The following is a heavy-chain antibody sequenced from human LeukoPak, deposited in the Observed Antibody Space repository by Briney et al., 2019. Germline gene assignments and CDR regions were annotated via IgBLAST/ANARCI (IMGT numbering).Heavy chain of an antibody. CDR1: GYTFTSYG. Sequence: ASVNVSFKASGYTFTSYGISWVRQAPGQGLEWMGWISAYNGNTNYAQKLQGRVTMTTDTSTSTAYMELRSLRSDDTAVYYCARAASRDGYNDYWGQGTLVTVSS. CDR2: ISAYNGNT. CDR3: ARAASRDGYNDY. J-gene: IGHJ4*02. V-gene: IGHV1-18*01. D-gene: IGHD5-24*01.